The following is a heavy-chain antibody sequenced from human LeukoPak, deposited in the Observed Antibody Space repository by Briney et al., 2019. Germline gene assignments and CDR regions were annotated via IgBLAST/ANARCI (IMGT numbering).Heavy chain of an antibody. CDR2: ISSSSSYT. CDR3: ARDVDREMANFDY. CDR1: GFTLSDYY. Sequence: KTGGSLRLSCAASGFTLSDYYMSWIRQAPGKVLEWVSYISSSSSYTNYADSVKGRFTISRDNAKNSLYLQMNSLRAEDTAVYYCARDVDREMANFDYWGQGTLVTVSS. D-gene: IGHD5-24*01. V-gene: IGHV3-11*06. J-gene: IGHJ4*02.